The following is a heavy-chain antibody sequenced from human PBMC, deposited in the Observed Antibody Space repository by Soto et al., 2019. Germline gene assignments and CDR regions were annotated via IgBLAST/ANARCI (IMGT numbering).Heavy chain of an antibody. D-gene: IGHD2-15*01. CDR1: GYTFTGYY. Sequence: QVQLVQSGAEVKKPGASVKVSCKASGYTFTGYYMHWVRQAPGQGLEWMGWINPNSGGTNYAQKFQGWVTMTRDTSISTAYMELSRLRSDDTAVYYCARDKKEACSGGSCYLVPYYYYYGMDVWGQGTTVTVSS. CDR2: INPNSGGT. CDR3: ARDKKEACSGGSCYLVPYYYYYGMDV. V-gene: IGHV1-2*04. J-gene: IGHJ6*02.